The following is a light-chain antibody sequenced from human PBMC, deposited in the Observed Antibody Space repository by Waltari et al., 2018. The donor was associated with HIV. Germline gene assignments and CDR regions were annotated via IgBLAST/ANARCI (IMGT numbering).Light chain of an antibody. V-gene: IGLV1-40*01. CDR1: SSNIGAGFD. CDR3: QSYDSGLSVV. Sequence: QSVLTQPPSVSGAPGQRVTISCTGNSSNIGAGFDVYWYQQVPETAPKLLIYGDTNRPSGVPDRFSGSKSGTSASLAITGLQAEDEADYYCQSYDSGLSVVFGGGTKLTVL. CDR2: GDT. J-gene: IGLJ3*02.